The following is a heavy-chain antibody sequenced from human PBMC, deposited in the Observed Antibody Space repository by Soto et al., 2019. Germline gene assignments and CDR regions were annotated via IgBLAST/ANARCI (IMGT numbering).Heavy chain of an antibody. CDR1: GGTISNYA. V-gene: IGHV1-69*01. Sequence: QVQLVQSGAEVKKPGSSVKVSCKASGGTISNYAINWVRQAPGQGPEWMGGIIPMSATTNYAGRFQGRVTMTPDESTNTVSMELSSLGYDDTAVFYCTTDKGGRRGYSGFDAFDYWGQGTLVTVSS. J-gene: IGHJ4*02. CDR3: TTDKGGRRGYSGFDAFDY. D-gene: IGHD5-12*01. CDR2: IIPMSATT.